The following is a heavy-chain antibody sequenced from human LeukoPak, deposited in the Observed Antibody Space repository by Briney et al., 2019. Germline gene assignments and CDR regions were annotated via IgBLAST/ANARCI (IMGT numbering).Heavy chain of an antibody. J-gene: IGHJ4*02. CDR1: GFSVSSNY. Sequence: GGSLRLSCAASGFSVSSNYMSWVRQAPGKGLEWISVFYISGSTYYADSVKGRFTISRDNSKNTLFLQRNSLGAEDTAVYYCAIDPGTGYPIDYWGQGTLVTVSS. V-gene: IGHV3-53*01. CDR2: FYISGST. D-gene: IGHD3-9*01. CDR3: AIDPGTGYPIDY.